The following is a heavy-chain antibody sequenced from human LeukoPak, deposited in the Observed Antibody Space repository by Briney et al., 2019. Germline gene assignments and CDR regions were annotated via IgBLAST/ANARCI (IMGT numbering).Heavy chain of an antibody. J-gene: IGHJ3*02. Sequence: ASVKVSCKASGYTFTGYYMHWGRQAPGQGLEWMGWINPNSGGTNYAQKFQGRVTMTRDTSISTAYMELSRLRSDDTAVYYCARERSAAGTRDDAFDIWGQGTMVTVSS. CDR2: INPNSGGT. CDR3: ARERSAAGTRDDAFDI. D-gene: IGHD6-13*01. V-gene: IGHV1-2*02. CDR1: GYTFTGYY.